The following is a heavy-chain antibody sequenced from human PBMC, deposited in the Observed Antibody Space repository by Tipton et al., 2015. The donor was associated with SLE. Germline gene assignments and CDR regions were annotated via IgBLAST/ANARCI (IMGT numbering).Heavy chain of an antibody. V-gene: IGHV4-4*07. D-gene: IGHD1-26*01. J-gene: IGHJ6*02. Sequence: TLSLTCIVSGGSISTNYWSWIRQPAGKGLEWIGRVSSSVNTKYNPSFNGRVTMSVDTSKNQLFLKLNSVTAADTAVYYCVRDGGGYSVPVYYFGMDVWGQGTKVTVSS. CDR3: VRDGGGYSVPVYYFGMDV. CDR2: VSSSVNT. CDR1: GGSISTNY.